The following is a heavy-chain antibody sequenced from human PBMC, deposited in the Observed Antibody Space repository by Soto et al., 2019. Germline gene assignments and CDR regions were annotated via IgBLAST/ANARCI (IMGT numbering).Heavy chain of an antibody. CDR3: ARTRLDFWSGYYTFWFDP. CDR2: IYYSGST. CDR1: GGSISSSSYY. J-gene: IGHJ5*02. V-gene: IGHV4-39*01. D-gene: IGHD3-3*01. Sequence: SETLSLTCTVSGGSISSSSYYWGWIRQPPGKGLEWIGSIYYSGSTYYNPSLKSRVTISVDTSKNQFSLKLSSVTAADTAVYYCARTRLDFWSGYYTFWFDPWGQGTLVTVSS.